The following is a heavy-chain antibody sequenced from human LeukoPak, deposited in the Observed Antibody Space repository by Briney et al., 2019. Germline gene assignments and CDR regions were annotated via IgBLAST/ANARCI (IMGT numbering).Heavy chain of an antibody. D-gene: IGHD3-10*01. CDR3: ARDGNNYFGSGSRTYFDY. CDR2: IYYSGST. Sequence: SETLSLTCTVSGYSISSYYWSWIRQPPGKGLEWIGYIYYSGSTNYNPSLKSRVTISVDTSKNQFSLRVSSVTAADTAVYYCARDGNNYFGSGSRTYFDYWGQGTLVTVSS. V-gene: IGHV4-59*12. J-gene: IGHJ4*02. CDR1: GYSISSYY.